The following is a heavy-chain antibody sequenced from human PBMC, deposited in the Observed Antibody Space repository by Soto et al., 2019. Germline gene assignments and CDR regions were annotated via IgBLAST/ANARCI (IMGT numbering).Heavy chain of an antibody. J-gene: IGHJ4*02. D-gene: IGHD4-17*01. CDR3: ARLTTVPGFDY. CDR1: GYTFTNYY. Sequence: QVQLVQSGAEVKEPGASVKVSCEASGYTFTNYYIHWVRQAPGQGLEWMGIINPSGGSTNFAQKFQGRVTMTRDTSTSTVYMELSSLSSEDPAVYYCARLTTVPGFDYWGQGTLVTVSS. V-gene: IGHV1-46*01. CDR2: INPSGGST.